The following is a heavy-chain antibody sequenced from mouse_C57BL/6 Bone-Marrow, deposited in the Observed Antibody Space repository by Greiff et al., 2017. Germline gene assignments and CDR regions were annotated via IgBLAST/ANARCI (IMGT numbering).Heavy chain of an antibody. Sequence: EVKLVESGGGLVKPGGSLKLSCAASGFTFCDYGMHWVRQAPEKGLEWVAYISSGSSTIYYADTVKGRFTISRDNAKNTLFLQMTSLRSEDTAMYYCARASQAYYYAMDYWGQGTSVTVSS. CDR1: GFTFCDYG. V-gene: IGHV5-17*01. J-gene: IGHJ4*01. CDR3: ARASQAYYYAMDY. D-gene: IGHD3-2*02. CDR2: ISSGSSTI.